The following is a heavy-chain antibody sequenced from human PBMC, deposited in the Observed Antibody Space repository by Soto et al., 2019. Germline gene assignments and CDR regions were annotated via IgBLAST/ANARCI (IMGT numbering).Heavy chain of an antibody. CDR1: GFTFSNFA. CDR2: LSGSGGST. CDR3: AHHPVRSSWYRYFDF. Sequence: EVQLLESGGGLVQPGGSLRLSCAASGFTFSNFAMSWVRQAPGKGLEWVSTLSGSGGSTYYGDSVKGRFTLSRDNSNNMVYLQMNSLRAEDTALYYCAHHPVRSSWYRYFDFWGQGTLVTVSS. D-gene: IGHD6-13*01. J-gene: IGHJ4*02. V-gene: IGHV3-23*01.